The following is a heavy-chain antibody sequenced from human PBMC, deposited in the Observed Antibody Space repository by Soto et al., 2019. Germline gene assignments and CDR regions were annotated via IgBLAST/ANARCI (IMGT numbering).Heavy chain of an antibody. CDR1: GFPLSDSA. CDR3: TRHAGGQVEHSFYDYVMDV. V-gene: IGHV3-73*01. CDR2: IRRKTNNYAT. Sequence: EVQLVESGGGLVQPGGSLKLAWLASGFPLSDSAIHWFRKASGKGLEWVGRIRRKTNNYATTYGAPVRGRFTLSRDDSKNTAYLQTNNMESEYGAVYYCTRHAGGQVEHSFYDYVMDVWGKGTTVSVLS. D-gene: IGHD3-16*01. J-gene: IGHJ6*04.